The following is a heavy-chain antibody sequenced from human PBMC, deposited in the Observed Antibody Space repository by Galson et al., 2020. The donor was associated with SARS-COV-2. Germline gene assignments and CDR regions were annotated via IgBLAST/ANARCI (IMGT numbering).Heavy chain of an antibody. CDR2: TYYSQST. CDR1: ARSISSRGYY. J-gene: IGHJ6*02. Sequence: SETLSLTCTVSARSISSRGYYWNWIRQHPGKGLEWIGYTYYSQSTYYNQSPKSRVTISVDTSKNQFSLKLSSVTAADTAVCYCARDSPGSSYYYFGMDVWGQGTTVTVSS. CDR3: ARDSPGSSYYYFGMDV. V-gene: IGHV4-31*03. D-gene: IGHD1-1*01.